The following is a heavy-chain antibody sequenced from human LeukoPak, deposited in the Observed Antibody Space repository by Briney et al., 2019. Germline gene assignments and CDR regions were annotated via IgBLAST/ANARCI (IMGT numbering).Heavy chain of an antibody. CDR1: GFTFDDYG. V-gene: IGHV3-20*04. J-gene: IGHJ4*02. Sequence: SGGSLRLSCAASGFTFDDYGMSWVRQAPGKGLEWVSGINWNGGSTGYADSVTGRFTISRDNAKNSLYLQMNSLRAEDTALYYCARSLSLIAATDGIYFDYWGQGTLVTVSS. D-gene: IGHD6-13*01. CDR2: INWNGGST. CDR3: ARSLSLIAATDGIYFDY.